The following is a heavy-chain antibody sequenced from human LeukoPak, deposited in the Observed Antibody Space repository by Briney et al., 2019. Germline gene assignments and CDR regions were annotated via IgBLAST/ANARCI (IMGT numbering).Heavy chain of an antibody. V-gene: IGHV4-61*09. Sequence: SQTLSLTCTVSVGSINIDTYYWSWIRQPAGKGLEWIGYIYYSGSTNYNPSLKSRVTMSIDTSKSQFALKLSYVTAADTAVYYCVRSVLGRCSGDSCSRFRDVWGKGTTVTVSS. CDR2: IYYSGST. CDR1: VGSINIDTYY. J-gene: IGHJ6*04. CDR3: VRSVLGRCSGDSCSRFRDV. D-gene: IGHD2-15*01.